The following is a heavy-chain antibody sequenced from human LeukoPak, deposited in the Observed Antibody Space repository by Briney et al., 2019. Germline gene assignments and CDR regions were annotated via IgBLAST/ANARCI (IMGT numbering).Heavy chain of an antibody. J-gene: IGHJ6*02. CDR3: ARENKRRIRPVAGTYYYYGMDV. V-gene: IGHV1-2*04. CDR1: GYTFTGYY. Sequence: ASVKVSCKASGYTFTGYYMHWVRQAPGQGLEWMGWINPNSGGTNYAQKFQGWVTMTRDTSISTAYMELSRLRSDDTAVYYCARENKRRIRPVAGTYYYYGMDVWGQGTTVTVSS. CDR2: INPNSGGT. D-gene: IGHD6-19*01.